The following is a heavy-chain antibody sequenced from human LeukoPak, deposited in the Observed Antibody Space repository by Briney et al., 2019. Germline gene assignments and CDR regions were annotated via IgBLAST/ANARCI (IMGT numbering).Heavy chain of an antibody. V-gene: IGHV3-53*01. J-gene: IGHJ4*02. CDR2: IYSGGST. Sequence: GGSLRLSCAVSGFTVNSNYMSWVRQAPGKGLEWVSVIYSGGSTNYADSVKGRFTISRDNSKNTLYVQMNSLKTEDTAVYYCATSIAAAGSGGQGWGQGTLVTVSS. CDR3: ATSIAAAGSGGQG. D-gene: IGHD6-13*01. CDR1: GFTVNSNY.